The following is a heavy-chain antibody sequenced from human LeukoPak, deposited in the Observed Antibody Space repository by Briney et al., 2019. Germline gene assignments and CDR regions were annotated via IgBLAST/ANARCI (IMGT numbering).Heavy chain of an antibody. Sequence: ASVKVSCKASGYTFTSYGISWVRQAPGQGLEGMGIINPSGGSTSYAQKFQGRVTMTRDTSTSTVYMELSSLRSEDTAVYYCARDRVGLWFGVPNSMDVWAKGPRSPSP. V-gene: IGHV1-46*01. CDR2: INPSGGST. CDR1: GYTFTSYG. CDR3: ARDRVGLWFGVPNSMDV. D-gene: IGHD3-10*01. J-gene: IGHJ6*02.